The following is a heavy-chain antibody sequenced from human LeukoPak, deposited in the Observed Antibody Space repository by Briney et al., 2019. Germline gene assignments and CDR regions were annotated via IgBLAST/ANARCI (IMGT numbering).Heavy chain of an antibody. CDR2: INSDGSST. J-gene: IGHJ3*02. CDR3: ARVAYDFWSGYSDDAFDI. V-gene: IGHV3-74*01. Sequence: PGGSLRLSCAASGFTFSSYWMHWVRQAPGKGLVWVSRINSDGSSTSYADSVKGRFTISRDNAKNTLYLQMNSLRAEDTAVYYCARVAYDFWSGYSDDAFDIWGQGTMVTVSS. D-gene: IGHD3-3*01. CDR1: GFTFSSYW.